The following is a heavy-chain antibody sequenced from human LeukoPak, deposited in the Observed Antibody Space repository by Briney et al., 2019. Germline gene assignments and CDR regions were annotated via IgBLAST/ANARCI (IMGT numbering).Heavy chain of an antibody. J-gene: IGHJ4*02. V-gene: IGHV5-51*01. D-gene: IGHD2-2*01. CDR1: GYRFTSYW. CDR2: IYPGDSDT. CDR3: ARPHCSSTSCQYYFDY. Sequence: GESLKISCKGSGYRFTSYWIGWVRQMPGKGLEWMGIIYPGDSDTRYSPSFQGQVTISADKSISTAYLQWSSLKASDTAMYYCARPHCSSTSCQYYFDYWGQGTLVTVSS.